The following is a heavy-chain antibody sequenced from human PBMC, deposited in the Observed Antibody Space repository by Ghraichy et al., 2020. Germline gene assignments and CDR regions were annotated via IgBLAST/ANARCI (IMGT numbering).Heavy chain of an antibody. Sequence: GGSLRLSCEASGFTLGVYWMTWVRQVPGKGLEWVANINQDGSGKNYVDSVKGRFTISRDNARNSMSLQMNSLRVDDTAVYYCARERGRYFGMDVWGQGTTVTVSS. CDR3: ARERGRYFGMDV. CDR1: GFTLGVYW. CDR2: INQDGSGK. J-gene: IGHJ6*02. V-gene: IGHV3-7*01. D-gene: IGHD3-16*01.